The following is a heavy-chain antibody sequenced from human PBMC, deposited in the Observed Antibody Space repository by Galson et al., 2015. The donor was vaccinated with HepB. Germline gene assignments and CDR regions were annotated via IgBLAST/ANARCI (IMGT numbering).Heavy chain of an antibody. CDR2: MNPNSGNT. D-gene: IGHD2-15*01. V-gene: IGHV1-8*01. J-gene: IGHJ5*02. CDR1: GYTFTSYD. Sequence: SVKVSCKASGYTFTSYDINWVRQATGQGLEWMGWMNPNSGNTGYAQKFQGRVTMTRSTSISTAYMELSSLRSEDTAVYYCARGLDCSGGSCYSSWFDPWGQGTLVTVSS. CDR3: ARGLDCSGGSCYSSWFDP.